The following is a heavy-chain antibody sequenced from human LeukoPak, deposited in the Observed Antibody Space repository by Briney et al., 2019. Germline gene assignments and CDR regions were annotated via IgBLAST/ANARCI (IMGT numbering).Heavy chain of an antibody. J-gene: IGHJ4*02. V-gene: IGHV3-11*05. CDR3: AKGKARGVVVIMFDY. D-gene: IGHD3-22*01. Sequence: GGSLRLSCAASGFTFSDYYMNWIRQAPGKGLEWVSDVSSSSSYTNYADSVKGRFTISRDNSKNTLYLQMNSLRAEDTAVYYCAKGKARGVVVIMFDYWGQGTLVTVSS. CDR1: GFTFSDYY. CDR2: VSSSSSYT.